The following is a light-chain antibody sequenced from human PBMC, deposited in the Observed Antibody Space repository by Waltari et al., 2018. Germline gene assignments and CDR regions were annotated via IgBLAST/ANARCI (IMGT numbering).Light chain of an antibody. Sequence: SVLTQPPSASGTPGQRVTIARSGTSSNSGRNSGNWYQQVPGTAPKLLIYNNSQRPSGVPDRFSGSKSGTSASLDISGLQSEDEADYYCAAWDDSLNGVFGGGTKLTVL. CDR2: NNS. CDR3: AAWDDSLNGV. J-gene: IGLJ3*02. CDR1: SSNSGRNS. V-gene: IGLV1-44*01.